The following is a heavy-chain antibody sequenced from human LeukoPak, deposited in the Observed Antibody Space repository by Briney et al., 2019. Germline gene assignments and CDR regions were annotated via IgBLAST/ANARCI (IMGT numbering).Heavy chain of an antibody. CDR3: ARAPGYCSGGSYYADYFDY. CDR1: GGSFSGYY. V-gene: IGHV4-34*01. Sequence: SETLSLTCAVYGGSFSGYYWSWIRQPPGKGLEWIGEINHSGSTNYNPSLKSRVTISVDTSKNQFSLKLSSVTAADTAVYYCARAPGYCSGGSYYADYFDYWGQGTLVTVSS. J-gene: IGHJ4*02. D-gene: IGHD2-15*01. CDR2: INHSGST.